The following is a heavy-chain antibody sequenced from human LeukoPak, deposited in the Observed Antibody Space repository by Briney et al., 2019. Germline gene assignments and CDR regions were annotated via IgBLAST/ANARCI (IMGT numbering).Heavy chain of an antibody. J-gene: IGHJ4*02. CDR3: ARHGLDSSSWYGCDY. CDR2: IYYSGRT. CDR1: GGSISSYY. V-gene: IGHV4-59*08. D-gene: IGHD6-13*01. Sequence: SETLSLTCTVSGGSISSYYWSWGRQPPGEGLEGVGYIYYSGRTNYNPSPKSGVTISVDTSKNQFSLKLSSVTSADTAVDYCARHGLDSSSWYGCDYCGQGALVTVSS.